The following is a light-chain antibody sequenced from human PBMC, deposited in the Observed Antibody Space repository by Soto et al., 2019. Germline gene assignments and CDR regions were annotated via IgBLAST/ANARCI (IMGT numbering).Light chain of an antibody. CDR1: RSNIGADYD. CDR2: GNS. V-gene: IGLV1-40*01. J-gene: IGLJ2*01. CDR3: QSYDTSLTGSRV. Sequence: QSVLTQPPSVSGAPGQRVTISCTGSRSNIGADYDVHWYQQLPGTAPKLLIYGNSNRPSGVSDRFSGSKSGTSASLAITGLQAEDEADYYCQSYDTSLTGSRVFGGGTKLTVL.